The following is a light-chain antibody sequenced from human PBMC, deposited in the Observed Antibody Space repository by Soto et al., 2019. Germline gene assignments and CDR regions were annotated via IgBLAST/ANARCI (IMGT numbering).Light chain of an antibody. CDR3: SSYTSSTFYV. V-gene: IGLV2-14*01. J-gene: IGLJ1*01. Sequence: QSVLTQPASVSGSPGQSITISCTATSSDVGGYNYVSWYQQHPGKAPKLMIYEVSNRPSGVSNRSSGSKSGNTASLTISGLQAEDEADYYCSSYTSSTFYVFGNGTKVTVL. CDR1: SSDVGGYNY. CDR2: EVS.